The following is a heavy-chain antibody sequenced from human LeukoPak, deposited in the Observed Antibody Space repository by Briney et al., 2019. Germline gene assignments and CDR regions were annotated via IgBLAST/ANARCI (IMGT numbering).Heavy chain of an antibody. CDR1: GYTFTSYG. CDR3: GRSMDSSTSRLIEY. D-gene: IGHD6-6*01. CDR2: ISVYKGNA. Sequence: ASVKVSCKASGYTFTSYGISWVRQAPGQGLEWMGWISVYKGNANYAQKLQGRVTMTTDTSTSTVYMELRSLRSDDTAVYYCGRSMDSSTSRLIEYWGQGTLVTVSS. V-gene: IGHV1-18*01. J-gene: IGHJ4*02.